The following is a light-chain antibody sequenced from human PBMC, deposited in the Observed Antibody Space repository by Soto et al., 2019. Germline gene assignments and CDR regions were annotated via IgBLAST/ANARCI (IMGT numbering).Light chain of an antibody. CDR2: SAF. V-gene: IGKV3-15*01. J-gene: IGKJ5*01. CDR1: QSISNN. CDR3: QHYHGWPIT. Sequence: EIVLTQSPATLSLSPGARAPLSCRASQSISNNLAWYQQNPGQAPRLVIYSAFTRATGIPARFSGSGSGTEFTLTISSLQSEDFAVYYCQHYHGWPITFGQGTRLEIK.